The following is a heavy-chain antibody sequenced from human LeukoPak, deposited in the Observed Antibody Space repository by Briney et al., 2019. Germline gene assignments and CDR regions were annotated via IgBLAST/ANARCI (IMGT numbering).Heavy chain of an antibody. CDR2: IYYSGST. D-gene: IGHD3-3*01. Sequence: SETLSLTCTVSGGSISSYYWSWIRQPPGKGLGWIGYIYYSGSTNYNPSLKSRVTISVDTSKNQFSLKLSSVTAADTAVYYCARDAAFGGIFDYWGQGTLVTVSS. J-gene: IGHJ4*02. CDR1: GGSISSYY. CDR3: ARDAAFGGIFDY. V-gene: IGHV4-59*01.